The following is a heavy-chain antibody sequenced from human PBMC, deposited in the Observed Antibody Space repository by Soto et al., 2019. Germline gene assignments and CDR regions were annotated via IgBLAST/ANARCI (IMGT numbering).Heavy chain of an antibody. CDR2: IDPSDSYT. Sequence: PGDSLXISCKGSGYXFTSYWISWVRQMPGKGLEWMGRIDPSDSYTNYSPSFQGHVTISADKSISTAYLQWSSLKASDTAMYYCARPGSYGYELIHAFDIWGQGTMVTVSS. V-gene: IGHV5-10-1*01. CDR1: GYXFTSYW. J-gene: IGHJ3*02. CDR3: ARPGSYGYELIHAFDI. D-gene: IGHD5-18*01.